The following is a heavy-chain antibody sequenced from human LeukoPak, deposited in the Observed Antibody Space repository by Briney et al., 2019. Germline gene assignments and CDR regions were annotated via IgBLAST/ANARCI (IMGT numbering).Heavy chain of an antibody. Sequence: ASVKVSCKASGYTFSGYYIHWVRQAPGQGLEWMGLINPNSGVTNYAQKFQGRVTMPRDTSISTTYMDLSRLGSDDTAVYYSAGQAVADPPRADFDYWGQGTLVTVSS. D-gene: IGHD6-19*01. CDR1: GYTFSGYY. V-gene: IGHV1-2*02. CDR2: INPNSGVT. J-gene: IGHJ4*02. CDR3: AGQAVADPPRADFDY.